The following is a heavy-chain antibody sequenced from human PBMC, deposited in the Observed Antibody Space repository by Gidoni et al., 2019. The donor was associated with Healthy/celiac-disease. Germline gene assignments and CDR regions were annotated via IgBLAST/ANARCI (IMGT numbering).Heavy chain of an antibody. Sequence: QVQLVESGGGVVQPGRSLRLSCAASGFTLSSFGMHWVRQAPGKGLEWVAVISDDGSNKYYADSVKGRFTISRDNSKNTLYLQMNSLRAEDTAVYYCAKDLGLEEADYYYYGMDVWGQGTTVTVSS. J-gene: IGHJ6*02. V-gene: IGHV3-30*18. CDR2: ISDDGSNK. CDR1: GFTLSSFG. D-gene: IGHD1-1*01. CDR3: AKDLGLEEADYYYYGMDV.